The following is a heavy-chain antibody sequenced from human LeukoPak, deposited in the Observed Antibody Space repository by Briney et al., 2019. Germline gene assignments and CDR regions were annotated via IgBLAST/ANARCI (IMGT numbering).Heavy chain of an antibody. CDR1: GGSISSNSYY. J-gene: IGHJ5*02. D-gene: IGHD3-10*01. CDR3: ARRVYYYGLGGDWFDP. Sequence: TSETLSLTCAVSGGSISSNSYYWGWIRQPPGKGLEWIGSIYYSGSTHYNPSLKSRVTISVDTSKNQFSLKLSSVTAADTAVYYCARRVYYYGLGGDWFDPWGQGTLVTVSS. CDR2: IYYSGST. V-gene: IGHV4-39*07.